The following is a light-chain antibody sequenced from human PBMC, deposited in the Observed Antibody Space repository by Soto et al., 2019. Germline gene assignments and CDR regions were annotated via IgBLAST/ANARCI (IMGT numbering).Light chain of an antibody. V-gene: IGLV2-8*01. CDR3: SSYAGSNNLV. CDR1: SSDVGGYNY. J-gene: IGLJ2*01. CDR2: EVS. Sequence: QSALTQPPSASGSPGQSVTISCTGTSSDVGGYNYVSWYQQHPGKAPKLIIYEVSKRPSGVPARFSGSKSGNTASLTVSGLQAEDEADYYCSSYAGSNNLVFGGGTKLTVL.